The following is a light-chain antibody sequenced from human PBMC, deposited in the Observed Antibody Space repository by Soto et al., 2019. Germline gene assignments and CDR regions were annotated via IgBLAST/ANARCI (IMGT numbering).Light chain of an antibody. CDR3: QHYHNLWT. CDR1: QSVSSN. CDR2: RAS. J-gene: IGKJ1*01. V-gene: IGKV3-15*01. Sequence: EIVMTQSPATLSVSPGERATLSCRASQSVSSNVAWYQQTPGQAPSLLIYRASTRATGIPARCSGSGSGTLFTLTISSLHSEYFAFYYRQHYHNLWTVGQGTKVDIK.